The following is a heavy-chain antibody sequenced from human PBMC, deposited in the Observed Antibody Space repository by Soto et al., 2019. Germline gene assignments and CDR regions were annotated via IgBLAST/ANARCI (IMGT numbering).Heavy chain of an antibody. D-gene: IGHD3-16*01. J-gene: IGHJ6*02. CDR2: IYYSGST. CDR3: ARHSNYARSYGMDV. CDR1: GGSISSSSYY. Sequence: QLQLQASCPGLVKPSETLSLTCTVSGGSISSSSYYWGWIRQPPGKALERIGSIYYSGSTYYNPSLKSRVAISADTSKNEFSLKLSAVTAADTAVYYGARHSNYARSYGMDVWGQGTTVTVSS. V-gene: IGHV4-39*01.